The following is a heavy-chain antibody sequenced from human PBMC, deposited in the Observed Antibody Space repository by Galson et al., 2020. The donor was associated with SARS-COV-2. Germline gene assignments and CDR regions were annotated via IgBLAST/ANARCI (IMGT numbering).Heavy chain of an antibody. CDR3: AKDGASVTGDSNWFDP. J-gene: IGHJ5*02. V-gene: IGHV3-23*01. CDR2: ISRSASRT. CDR1: GCSFSDYA. Sequence: TGGPLRLTCAASGCSFSDYALTWVRQAPGKGLEWVSSISRSASRTYYADSVKGRFTISRDKSKNTLYLQMNSMRVEDTAVYYCAKDGASVTGDSNWFDPWGQGALVTVSS. D-gene: IGHD3-9*01.